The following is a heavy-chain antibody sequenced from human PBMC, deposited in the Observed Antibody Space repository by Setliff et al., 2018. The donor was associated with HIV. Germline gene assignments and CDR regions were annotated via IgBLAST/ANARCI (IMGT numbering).Heavy chain of an antibody. J-gene: IGHJ4*02. V-gene: IGHV4-39*07. CDR3: ARDPPRSGWTLDY. D-gene: IGHD6-19*01. CDR2: INHSGST. Sequence: PSETLSLTCTVSGGSVTSSLYYWSWIRQPPGKGLEWIGEINHSGSTNYNPSLKNRVTISVDTSKNQFSLRLSSVTAEDTAVYYCARDPPRSGWTLDYWGQGTPVTVPQ. CDR1: GGSVTSSLYY.